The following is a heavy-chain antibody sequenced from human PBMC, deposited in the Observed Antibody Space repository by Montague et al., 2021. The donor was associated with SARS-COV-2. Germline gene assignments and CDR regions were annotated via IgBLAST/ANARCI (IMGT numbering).Heavy chain of an antibody. Sequence: SETLSLTCAVSGGSISSSNWWSWVRQPPGKGLEWIGEIYHSGRTNYNPSLKSRVTISVDESTGQFSLKLRSVTAADTAVYYCAVQELAYFDYWGQGTLVIVSS. V-gene: IGHV4-4*02. CDR3: AVQELAYFDY. D-gene: IGHD5-24*01. CDR2: IYHSGRT. J-gene: IGHJ4*02. CDR1: GGSISSSNW.